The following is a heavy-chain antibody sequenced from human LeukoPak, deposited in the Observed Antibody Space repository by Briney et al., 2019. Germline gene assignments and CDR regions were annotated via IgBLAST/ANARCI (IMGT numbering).Heavy chain of an antibody. D-gene: IGHD3-10*01. J-gene: IGHJ5*02. V-gene: IGHV3-33*01. CDR3: ARDGSGLAVRGRIDT. Sequence: GGSLRLSCVASGFTFTKYGVHWVRQAPGKGLEWVAVIWYDGSYEYYGDSVKGRFAISRDNSKNTVYLQMNSLRAGDTAVYFCARDGSGLAVRGRIDTWGQGTVVSVSS. CDR1: GFTFTKYG. CDR2: IWYDGSYE.